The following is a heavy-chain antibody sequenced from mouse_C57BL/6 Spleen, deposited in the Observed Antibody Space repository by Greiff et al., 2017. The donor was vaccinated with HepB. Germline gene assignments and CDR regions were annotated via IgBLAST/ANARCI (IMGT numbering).Heavy chain of an antibody. CDR2: ISYSGST. D-gene: IGHD2-4*01. J-gene: IGHJ4*01. CDR1: GYSITSGYD. Sequence: EVQLQESGPGMVKPSQSLSLTCTVTGYSITSGYDWHWIRHFPGNKLEWMGYISYSGSTNYNPSLKSRISITHDTSKNHFFLKLNSVTTEDTATYYCARDGDDYGYAMDYWGQGTSVTVSS. CDR3: ARDGDDYGYAMDY. V-gene: IGHV3-1*01.